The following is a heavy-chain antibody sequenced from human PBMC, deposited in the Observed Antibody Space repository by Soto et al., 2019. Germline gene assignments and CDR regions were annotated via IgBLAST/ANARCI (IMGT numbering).Heavy chain of an antibody. CDR1: GGSFSGYY. D-gene: IGHD6-6*01. CDR3: ARVLTRASLPSGPDY. J-gene: IGHJ4*02. V-gene: IGHV4-34*01. CDR2: INHSGST. Sequence: ETLSLTCAVYGGSFSGYYWIWIRQPPGKGLERIGKINHSGSTNYNPSLKSRVTISVDTSKNQFSLKLSSVTAADTAVYYCARVLTRASLPSGPDYWGQGTLVTVSS.